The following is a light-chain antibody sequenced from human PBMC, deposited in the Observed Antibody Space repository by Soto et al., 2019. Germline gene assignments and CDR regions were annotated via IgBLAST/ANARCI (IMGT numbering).Light chain of an antibody. CDR2: GAS. CDR3: QQYDSSPT. Sequence: EIVLTQSPGTLSLSPGERATLSCRASQSVSSSYLAWYQQKPGQTPRLLIYGASSRATGIPDRFSGSGSGTDVTLTISRLEPEDFAVYYCQQYDSSPTFGQGTKVEIK. J-gene: IGKJ1*01. V-gene: IGKV3-20*01. CDR1: QSVSSSY.